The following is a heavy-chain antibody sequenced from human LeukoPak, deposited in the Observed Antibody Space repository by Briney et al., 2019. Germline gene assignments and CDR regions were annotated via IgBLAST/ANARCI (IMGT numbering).Heavy chain of an antibody. D-gene: IGHD3-10*01. V-gene: IGHV3-11*01. CDR1: GSTFSDYY. Sequence: GGSLRLSCAASGSTFSDYYMSWIRQAPGKGLEWVSYISSSGSTIYYADSVKGRFTISRDNAKNSLYLQMNSLRAEDTAVYYCARGLQIFKVDGSGSSGLDYWGQGTLVTVSS. CDR2: ISSSGSTI. J-gene: IGHJ4*02. CDR3: ARGLQIFKVDGSGSSGLDY.